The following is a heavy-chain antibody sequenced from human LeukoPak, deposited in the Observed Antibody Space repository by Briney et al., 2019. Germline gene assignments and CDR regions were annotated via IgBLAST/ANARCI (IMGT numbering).Heavy chain of an antibody. CDR2: IYTSGST. Sequence: SETLSLTCTVSGNSISSGDYYWSWIRQPPGKGLEWIGRIYTSGSTTYNPSLKSRVTISGDTSENQLSLRLSSVTAADTAVYYCARASYSYDISGWVPFDYWGQGTLVTVSS. CDR3: ARASYSYDISGWVPFDY. J-gene: IGHJ4*02. CDR1: GNSISSGDYY. V-gene: IGHV4-61*02. D-gene: IGHD3-22*01.